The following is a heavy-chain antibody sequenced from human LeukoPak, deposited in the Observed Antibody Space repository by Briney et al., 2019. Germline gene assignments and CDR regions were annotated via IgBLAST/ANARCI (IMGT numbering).Heavy chain of an antibody. CDR1: GFTFSSYA. V-gene: IGHV3-30-3*01. Sequence: PGRSLRLSCAASGFTFSSYAMHWVRQAPGKGLEWVAVISYDGSNKYYADSVKGRLTISRDNSKNTLYLQMNSLRAEDTAVYYCAGGVVIVDAFDIWGQGTMVTVSS. J-gene: IGHJ3*02. CDR2: ISYDGSNK. D-gene: IGHD3-3*01. CDR3: AGGVVIVDAFDI.